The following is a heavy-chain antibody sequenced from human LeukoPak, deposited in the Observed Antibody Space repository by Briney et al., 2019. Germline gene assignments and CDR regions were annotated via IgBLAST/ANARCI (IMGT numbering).Heavy chain of an antibody. J-gene: IGHJ4*02. Sequence: ALVKVSCKASGYTFTGYYMHWVRQAPGQGLEWMGWINPNSGGTNYAQKFQGRVTMTRDTSISTAYMELSRLRSDDTAVYYCARGDSYGYFSFDYWGQGTLVTVSP. V-gene: IGHV1-2*02. CDR2: INPNSGGT. D-gene: IGHD5-18*01. CDR3: ARGDSYGYFSFDY. CDR1: GYTFTGYY.